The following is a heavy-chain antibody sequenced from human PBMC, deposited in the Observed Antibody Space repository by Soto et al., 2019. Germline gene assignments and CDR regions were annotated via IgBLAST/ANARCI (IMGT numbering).Heavy chain of an antibody. Sequence: SETLSLTCTGSGASITTYYWSWIRQPPGKRLEWIGYIYYSGSTYYNPSLKSRVTISVDTSKNQFSLKLSSVTAADTAVYYCAREKYDSSGRNWFDPWGQGTLVTVSS. CDR1: GASITTYY. CDR3: AREKYDSSGRNWFDP. V-gene: IGHV4-59*12. J-gene: IGHJ5*02. CDR2: IYYSGST. D-gene: IGHD3-22*01.